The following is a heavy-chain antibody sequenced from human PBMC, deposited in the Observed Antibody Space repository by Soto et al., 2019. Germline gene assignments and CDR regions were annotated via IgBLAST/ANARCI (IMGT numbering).Heavy chain of an antibody. CDR3: TVWGSGNDFGAA. Sequence: EVQLVESGGGLVQPGGSLRLSCAASGFTFSDHYMDWVRQAPGKGLEWVGRSKNKADRYTTAYAASVKGRFTISREGSKNSLFLQMNILKTEDTAVYYCTVWGSGNDFGAAWGQGILVTVSS. CDR1: GFTFSDHY. V-gene: IGHV3-72*01. D-gene: IGHD3-10*01. CDR2: SKNKADRYTT. J-gene: IGHJ4*02.